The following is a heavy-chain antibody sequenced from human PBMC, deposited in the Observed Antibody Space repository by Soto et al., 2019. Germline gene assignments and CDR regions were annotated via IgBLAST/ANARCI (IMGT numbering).Heavy chain of an antibody. D-gene: IGHD4-4*01. V-gene: IGHV1-18*01. CDR1: GYTFTSYG. CDR2: ISAYTGNT. CDR3: ARWADYSNAPNRFDP. J-gene: IGHJ5*02. Sequence: QVQLVQSGAEVKKPGASVKVSCKTSGYTFTSYGITWVRQAPGQGLEWMGWISAYTGNTYYAQKFQGRLTVTTDTSTSTAHMELRRLRSDDTAVYYCARWADYSNAPNRFDPWGQGTLVTVSS.